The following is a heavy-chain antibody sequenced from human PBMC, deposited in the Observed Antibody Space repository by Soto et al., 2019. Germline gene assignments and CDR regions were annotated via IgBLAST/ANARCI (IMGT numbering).Heavy chain of an antibody. CDR1: GFTFSNYI. J-gene: IGHJ4*02. V-gene: IGHV3-30-3*01. CDR3: ARDDEGGSYCDLGY. D-gene: IGHD3-10*01. Sequence: PGGSLRLSCAASGFTFSNYIMHWVRQAPGKGLEWVAIILHDGNNKYYADSVKGRFTISRDNSKNTPYLQMNSLRTEDTAIYYCARDDEGGSYCDLGYWGQGTLVTVSS. CDR2: ILHDGNNK.